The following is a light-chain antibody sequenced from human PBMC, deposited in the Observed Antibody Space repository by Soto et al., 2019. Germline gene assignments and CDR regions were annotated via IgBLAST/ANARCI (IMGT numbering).Light chain of an antibody. Sequence: DIQMTQSPSSLSASVGDRVTITCQANHDISDYLNWYQQKPGKAPNLLIYDTSNLKTGVPSRFSGSGSGTDFTLTINNLQPEDVATYYCQQYDNLPLTFGGGTKVDI. CDR2: DTS. J-gene: IGKJ4*01. CDR1: HDISDY. CDR3: QQYDNLPLT. V-gene: IGKV1-33*01.